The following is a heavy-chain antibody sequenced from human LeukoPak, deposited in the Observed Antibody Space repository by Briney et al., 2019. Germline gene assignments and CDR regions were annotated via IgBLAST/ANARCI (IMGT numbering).Heavy chain of an antibody. J-gene: IGHJ4*02. CDR2: IRYDGSNK. CDR3: ARATDTAMVTFDY. V-gene: IGHV3-30*02. D-gene: IGHD5-18*01. CDR1: GFTFSSYG. Sequence: GGFLRLSCAASGFTFSSYGMHWVRQAPGKGLEWVAFIRYDGSNKYYADSVKGRFTISRDNSKNTLYLQMNSLSAEDTAVYYCARATDTAMVTFDYWGQGTLVTVSS.